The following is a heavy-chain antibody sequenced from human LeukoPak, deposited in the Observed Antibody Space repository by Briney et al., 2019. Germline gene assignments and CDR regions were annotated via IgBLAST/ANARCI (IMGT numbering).Heavy chain of an antibody. CDR3: AKDRGTVKSPLFDY. CDR2: ISGSGGST. J-gene: IGHJ4*02. V-gene: IGHV3-23*01. D-gene: IGHD4-11*01. CDR1: GFTFSSYA. Sequence: GGSLRLSCADSGFTFSSYAMSWVRQAPGKGLEWVSAISGSGGSTYYADSVKGRFAISRDNSKNTLYLQMNSLRAEDTAVYYCAKDRGTVKSPLFDYWGQGTLVTVSS.